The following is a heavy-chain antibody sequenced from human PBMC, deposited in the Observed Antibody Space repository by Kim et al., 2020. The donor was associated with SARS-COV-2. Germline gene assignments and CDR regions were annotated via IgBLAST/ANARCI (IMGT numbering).Heavy chain of an antibody. Sequence: GRVTITRDTSASTAYMELSSLRSEDTAVYYCARDRVTMVRGVISWTGMDVWGQGTTVTVSS. V-gene: IGHV1-3*01. D-gene: IGHD3-10*01. J-gene: IGHJ6*02. CDR3: ARDRVTMVRGVISWTGMDV.